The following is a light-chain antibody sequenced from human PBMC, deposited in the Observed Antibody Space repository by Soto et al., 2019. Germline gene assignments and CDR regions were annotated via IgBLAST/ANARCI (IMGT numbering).Light chain of an antibody. CDR1: KLGDKY. CDR3: QAWDSSTARYV. J-gene: IGLJ1*01. V-gene: IGLV3-1*01. Sequence: SSELTQPPSVSVSPGQTASITCSGDKLGDKYACWYQQKPGQSPVLVIYQDSKRPSGIPERFSGYNSGNTATLTISGTQAMDEADYYCQAWDSSTARYVFGTGTKLTVL. CDR2: QDS.